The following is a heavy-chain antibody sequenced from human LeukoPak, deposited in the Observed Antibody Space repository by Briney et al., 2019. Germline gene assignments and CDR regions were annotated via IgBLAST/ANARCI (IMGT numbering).Heavy chain of an antibody. CDR1: GFTFSSYS. CDR3: ARASSRGRFLEWLLNY. J-gene: IGHJ4*02. CDR2: ISSSSYI. D-gene: IGHD3-3*01. Sequence: GGSLRLSCAASGFTFSSYSMTWVRQAPGKGLEWVSSISSSSYIYYADSVKGRFTISRDNAKNSLYLQMNSLRAEDTAVYYCARASSRGRFLEWLLNYWGQGTLVTVSS. V-gene: IGHV3-21*01.